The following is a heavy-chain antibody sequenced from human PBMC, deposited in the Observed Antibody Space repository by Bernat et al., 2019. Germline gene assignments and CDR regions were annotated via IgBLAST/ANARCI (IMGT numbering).Heavy chain of an antibody. J-gene: IGHJ3*02. Sequence: QVQLVESGGGVVQPGRSLRLSCAASGFTFSSYGMHWVRQAPGKGLEWVAVISYDGSNKYYADSVKGRFTISRDNSKNKLYLQMNSLRAEDTAVYYCAKQYYDSNDAFDIWGQGTMVTVSS. CDR2: ISYDGSNK. CDR1: GFTFSSYG. CDR3: AKQYYDSNDAFDI. V-gene: IGHV3-30*18. D-gene: IGHD3-3*01.